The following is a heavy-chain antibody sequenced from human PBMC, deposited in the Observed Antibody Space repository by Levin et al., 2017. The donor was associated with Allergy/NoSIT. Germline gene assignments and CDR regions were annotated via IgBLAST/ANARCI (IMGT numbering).Heavy chain of an antibody. CDR1: GGSISSYY. CDR2: IYYSGST. D-gene: IGHD3-22*01. CDR3: ARDRLTYYYDGSGYGMDV. V-gene: IGHV4-59*01. J-gene: IGHJ6*02. Sequence: SETLSLTCTVSGGSISSYYWSWIRQPPGKGLEWIGYIYYSGSTNYNPSLKSRVTISVDTSKNQFSLKLSSVTAADTAVYYCARDRLTYYYDGSGYGMDVWGQGTTVTVSS.